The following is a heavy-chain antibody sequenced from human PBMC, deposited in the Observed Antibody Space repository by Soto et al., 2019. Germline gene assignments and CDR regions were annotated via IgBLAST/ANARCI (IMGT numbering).Heavy chain of an antibody. J-gene: IGHJ5*02. CDR3: TTGYSGSEHDGA. D-gene: IGHD1-20*01. Sequence: GGSLRLSFAASGFTASNAWMSWVRQAPGEGLEWVARIKTKKNGGTTDYAATVKGRFTISRDDSKNTLYLQMNSLQTEDTAVYYCTTGYSGSEHDGAWGQGTMVTVSS. V-gene: IGHV3-15*01. CDR1: GFTASNAW. CDR2: IKTKKNGGTT.